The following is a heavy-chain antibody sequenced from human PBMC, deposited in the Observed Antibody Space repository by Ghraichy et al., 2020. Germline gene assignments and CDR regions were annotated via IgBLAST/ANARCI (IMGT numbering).Heavy chain of an antibody. V-gene: IGHV3-7*03. CDR1: GFSFSRHW. J-gene: IGHJ4*02. CDR2: IKADGSER. D-gene: IGHD4-17*01. Sequence: GGSLRLSCSGSGFSFSRHWMSWVRQAPRKGLKWVAVIKADGSERHDVDSVKGRFTISRDNAENSVSLEMNSLRAEDTGIYYCARDPYGDYKYGGTDYWGQGTLVAVSS. CDR3: ARDPYGDYKYGGTDY.